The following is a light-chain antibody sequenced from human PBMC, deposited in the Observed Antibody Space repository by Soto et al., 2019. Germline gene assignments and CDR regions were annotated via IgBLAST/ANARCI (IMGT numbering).Light chain of an antibody. CDR1: SSDVGRYDY. V-gene: IGLV2-11*01. Sequence: QSVLTQRRSVSGSPGQSVTISCTGTSSDVGRYDYVSWYQQHPGKAPKLIIYDVTERPAGVPDRFSGSKSGNTASLTISGLQAEDEADYSCFSFAGSFSYVFGGGTKVTVL. CDR3: FSFAGSFSYV. J-gene: IGLJ1*01. CDR2: DVT.